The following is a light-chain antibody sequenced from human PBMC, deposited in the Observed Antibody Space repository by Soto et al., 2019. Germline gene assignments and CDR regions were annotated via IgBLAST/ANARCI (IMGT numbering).Light chain of an antibody. J-gene: IGKJ1*01. CDR3: QQSYSTPWT. Sequence: DIQMTQSPSSLSASVGDRVTITCRASQSISSYLNWYQQKPGKAPKLLIYAASSFQSGVPSRFSGSGSGTDLTLTISSLQPEDFATYSCQQSYSTPWTFGQGTKVDIK. CDR2: AAS. V-gene: IGKV1-39*01. CDR1: QSISSY.